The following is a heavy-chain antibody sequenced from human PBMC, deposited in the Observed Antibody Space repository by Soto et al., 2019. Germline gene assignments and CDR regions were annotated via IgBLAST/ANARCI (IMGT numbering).Heavy chain of an antibody. CDR2: INPNSGGT. CDR3: ASRSEVKYSGAFDI. J-gene: IGHJ3*02. D-gene: IGHD2-15*01. CDR1: GYAFTGYY. Sequence: ARVKVSCKASGYAFTGYYMHWVLQAPGQGLEWMGWINPNSGGTNYAQKFQGRVTMTRDTSISTAYMELSRLRSDDTAVYYCASRSEVKYSGAFDIWGQGTMVTVSS. V-gene: IGHV1-2*02.